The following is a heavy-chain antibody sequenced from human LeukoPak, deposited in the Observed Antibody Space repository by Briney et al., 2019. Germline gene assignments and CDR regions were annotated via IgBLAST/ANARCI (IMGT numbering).Heavy chain of an antibody. V-gene: IGHV3-9*01. J-gene: IGHJ4*02. CDR1: GFTFDDYA. Sequence: PGGSLRLSCAASGFTFDDYAMHWVRQAPGKGLEWVSGISWNSGSIGYADSVKGRFTISRDNAKNSLYLQMNSLRAEDTALYYCATGFGNRYSTVRGGFNYWGRGTLVTVSS. D-gene: IGHD6-13*01. CDR3: ATGFGNRYSTVRGGFNY. CDR2: ISWNSGSI.